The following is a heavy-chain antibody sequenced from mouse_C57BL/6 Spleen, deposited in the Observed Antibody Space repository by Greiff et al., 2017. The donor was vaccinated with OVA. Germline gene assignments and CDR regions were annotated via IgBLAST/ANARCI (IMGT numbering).Heavy chain of an antibody. CDR2: INPNYGAT. CDR3: ARGVSYTVGAGGYYFDY. J-gene: IGHJ2*01. CDR1: GYTFTDYN. D-gene: IGHD1-1*01. V-gene: IGHV1-39*01. Sequence: EVQLQQSGPELVKPGASVKMSCKASGYTFTDYNMNWVKQSNGQGLEWIGVINPNYGATSYNQKFKGKATLTVDQSSSTAYMQLNSLTSEDSAVYYCARGVSYTVGAGGYYFDYWGQGTTLTVSS.